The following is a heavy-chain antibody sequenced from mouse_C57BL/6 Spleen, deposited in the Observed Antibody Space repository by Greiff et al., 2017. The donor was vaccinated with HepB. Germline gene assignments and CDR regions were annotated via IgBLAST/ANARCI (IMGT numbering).Heavy chain of an antibody. V-gene: IGHV14-3*02. J-gene: IGHJ2*01. CDR1: GLNIKDTY. CDR2: LDPPNGNT. Sequence: EVQLQQSGAELVKSGATVKLSCTASGLNIKDTYMHWLKQWPEQGLAWIGRLDPPNGNTKYDTKFQGTATITAVTSSNTAHLQLSSLTSEDTCVYYCARIARKWSQGTTLTVSS. CDR3: ARIARK.